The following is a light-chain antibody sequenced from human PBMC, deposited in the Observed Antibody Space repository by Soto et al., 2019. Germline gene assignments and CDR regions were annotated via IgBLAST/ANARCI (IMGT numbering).Light chain of an antibody. CDR1: PSVSNS. CDR3: QQRNRWPPVT. J-gene: IGKJ4*01. CDR2: DAF. V-gene: IGKV3-11*01. Sequence: EVVLTQSPDTLSLSPGERATLSCRASPSVSNSLAWYQHKPGQAPRLLIYDAFNRATGVPTRFSGSGSGTDFTLTISSLEPEDFAVYYCQQRNRWPPVTFGGGTKVDIK.